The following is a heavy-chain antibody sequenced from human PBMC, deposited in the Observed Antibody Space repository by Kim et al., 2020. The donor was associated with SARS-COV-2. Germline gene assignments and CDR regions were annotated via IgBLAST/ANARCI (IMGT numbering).Heavy chain of an antibody. CDR3: ARDLKLRYFDWLFFDY. V-gene: IGHV3-11*06. J-gene: IGHJ4*02. Sequence: SVKGRFTISRDNAKNSLYRQMNSLRAEDTAVYYCARDLKLRYFDWLFFDYWGQGTLVTVSS. D-gene: IGHD3-9*01.